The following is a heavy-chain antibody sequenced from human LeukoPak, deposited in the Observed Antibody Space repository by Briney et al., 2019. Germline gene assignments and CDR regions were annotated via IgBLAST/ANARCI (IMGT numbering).Heavy chain of an antibody. D-gene: IGHD3-16*01. J-gene: IGHJ6*02. Sequence: GGSLRLSCAASGFTFSDYYMSWIRQTPGKGLEWVSVIYSGGSTYYADSVKGRFTISRDNSKNTLYLQMNSLRAEDTAVYYCASPARKGAETHYYYYYGMDVWGQGTTVTVSS. V-gene: IGHV3-53*01. CDR3: ASPARKGAETHYYYYYGMDV. CDR2: IYSGGST. CDR1: GFTFSDYY.